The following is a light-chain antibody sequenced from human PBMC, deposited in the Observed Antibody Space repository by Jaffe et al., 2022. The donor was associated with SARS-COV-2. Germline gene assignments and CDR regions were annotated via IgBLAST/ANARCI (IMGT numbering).Light chain of an antibody. CDR1: QSVLYSSNNKNF. V-gene: IGKV4-1*01. Sequence: DIVMTQSPDSLAVSLGERATINCKSSQSVLYSSNNKNFLAWYQQKAGQPPKLLIYWASTRESGVPDRFSGSGSGTDFALTISSLQAEDVAIYFCQQYLGTPSFGQGTKLEIK. CDR3: QQYLGTPS. CDR2: WAS. J-gene: IGKJ2*01.